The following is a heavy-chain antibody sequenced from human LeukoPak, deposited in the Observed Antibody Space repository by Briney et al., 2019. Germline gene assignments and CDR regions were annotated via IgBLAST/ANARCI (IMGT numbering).Heavy chain of an antibody. J-gene: IGHJ4*02. CDR1: GFNFINAW. D-gene: IGHD1-14*01. Sequence: EGSLRLSCAASGFNFINAWMSWIRQAPGKGLEWVGRIKSKAYGATTDYAAPEKDRFTISRDDSKGTLFLQIKSLKTEDTAVYYCATSGNHWDVFDFWGQGALVTVSS. V-gene: IGHV3-15*05. CDR3: ATSGNHWDVFDF. CDR2: IKSKAYGATT.